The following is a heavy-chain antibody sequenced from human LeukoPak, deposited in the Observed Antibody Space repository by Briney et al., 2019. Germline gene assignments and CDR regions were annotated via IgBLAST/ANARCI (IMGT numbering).Heavy chain of an antibody. V-gene: IGHV3-23*01. D-gene: IGHD3-22*01. J-gene: IGHJ4*02. CDR2: ISGSGGST. Sequence: GGSLRLSCSPSGFTFSSYAMSGVRQAPGKGLKWVSAISGSGGSTYYADSVKGRFTISRDNSKNTLYLQMNRLRAEDTAVYYCAKDVAPITMIVVVTYFDYWGQGTLVTVSS. CDR1: GFTFSSYA. CDR3: AKDVAPITMIVVVTYFDY.